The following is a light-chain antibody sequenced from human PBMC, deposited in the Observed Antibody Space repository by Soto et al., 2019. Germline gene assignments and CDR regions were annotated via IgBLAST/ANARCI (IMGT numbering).Light chain of an antibody. J-gene: IGKJ5*01. Sequence: EIVLTQSPATLSLSPWERATLPCRASQSVKTFLVWYQQRPGQPPRLLIHDASHRAAGIPARFSGSGFGTGFTLTISSLEPEDAAVYYCQQRSNWPPITFGQGTRLEIK. CDR3: QQRSNWPPIT. V-gene: IGKV3-11*01. CDR1: QSVKTF. CDR2: DAS.